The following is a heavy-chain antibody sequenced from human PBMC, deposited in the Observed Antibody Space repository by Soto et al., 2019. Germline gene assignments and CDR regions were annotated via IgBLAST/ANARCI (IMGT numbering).Heavy chain of an antibody. V-gene: IGHV5-51*01. Sequence: GESLKISCKGSGYSFTSYWTGWVRQMPGKGLEWMGIIYPGDSDTRYSPSFQGQVTISADKSISTAYLQWSSLKASDTAMYYCARPPVKDYYYYGMDVWGQGTTVTVSS. CDR2: IYPGDSDT. J-gene: IGHJ6*02. CDR1: GYSFTSYW. CDR3: ARPPVKDYYYYGMDV.